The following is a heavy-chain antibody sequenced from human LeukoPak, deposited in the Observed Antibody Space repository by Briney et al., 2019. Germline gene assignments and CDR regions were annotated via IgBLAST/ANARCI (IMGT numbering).Heavy chain of an antibody. V-gene: IGHV3-48*04. D-gene: IGHD3-10*01. CDR3: ARDGSGSYSYYYYYGMDV. J-gene: IGHJ6*02. CDR2: ISSSSSTI. CDR1: GFTFSSYS. Sequence: PGGSLRLSCAASGFTFSSYSMNWVRQAPGKGLEWVSYISSSSSTIYYADSVKGRFTISRDNPKNSLYLQMNSLRAEDTAVYYCARDGSGSYSYYYYYGMDVWGQGTTVTVSS.